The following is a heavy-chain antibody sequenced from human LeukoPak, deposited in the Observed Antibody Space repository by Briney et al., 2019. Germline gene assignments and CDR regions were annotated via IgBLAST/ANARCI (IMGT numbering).Heavy chain of an antibody. V-gene: IGHV3-21*01. CDR3: ARDNFLWFGESTAGY. CDR2: ISSSSSYI. Sequence: GGSLRLSCAASGFTFSSYSMNWVRQAPGKGLEWVSSISSSSSYIYYADSVKGRFTISRDNAKNSLYLQMNSLRAEDTAVYYCARDNFLWFGESTAGYWGQGTLVTVS. CDR1: GFTFSSYS. D-gene: IGHD3-10*01. J-gene: IGHJ4*02.